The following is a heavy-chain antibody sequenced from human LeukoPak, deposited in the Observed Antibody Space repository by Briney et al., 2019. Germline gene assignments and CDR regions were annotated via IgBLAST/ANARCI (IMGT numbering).Heavy chain of an antibody. V-gene: IGHV3-74*01. CDR3: ATVFDY. D-gene: IGHD4-17*01. CDR1: GLTFSNHW. Sequence: GGSLRLSCAASGLTFSNHWMHWVRQAPGKGLVWVSRIDGDGSGTNYADSVKGRFTISRDNAKNTSYLQMDSLRAEHSAVYYCATVFDYWGQGALVTVSS. CDR2: IDGDGSGT. J-gene: IGHJ4*02.